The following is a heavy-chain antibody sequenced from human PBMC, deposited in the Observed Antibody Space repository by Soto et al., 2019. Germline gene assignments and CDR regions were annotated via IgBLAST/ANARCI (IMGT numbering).Heavy chain of an antibody. CDR2: IYYRGGT. CDR3: ARDPGGYGMPDY. D-gene: IGHD5-12*01. Sequence: ETLSLTCTVSGYSISSYYWSWIRQPPGKGLEWIGYIYYRGGTNYNPSLKSRVTISVDTSKNQFSLKLSSVTAADTAVYYCARDPGGYGMPDYWGQGTLVTVSS. CDR1: GYSISSYY. V-gene: IGHV4-59*01. J-gene: IGHJ4*02.